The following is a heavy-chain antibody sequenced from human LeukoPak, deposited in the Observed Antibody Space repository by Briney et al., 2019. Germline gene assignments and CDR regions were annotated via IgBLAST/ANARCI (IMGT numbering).Heavy chain of an antibody. CDR1: GYTFTGYY. Sequence: ASVKVSCKASGYTFTGYYMHWVRQAPGQGLEWMGRTNPNSGGTNYAQKFQGRVTMTRDTSISTAYMELSRLRSDDTAVYYCARAKVSSIAARSSFSYWGQGTLVTVSS. CDR2: TNPNSGGT. CDR3: ARAKVSSIAARSSFSY. D-gene: IGHD6-6*01. V-gene: IGHV1-2*06. J-gene: IGHJ4*02.